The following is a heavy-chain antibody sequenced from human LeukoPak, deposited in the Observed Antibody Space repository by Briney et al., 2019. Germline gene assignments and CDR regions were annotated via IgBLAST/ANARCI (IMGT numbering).Heavy chain of an antibody. V-gene: IGHV1-69*13. D-gene: IGHD4-23*01. CDR3: ARDYGGSSPFDY. CDR2: IIPLFGTA. Sequence: SVKVSCKASGGTFSSYAISWVRQAPGQGLEWMGGIIPLFGTANYAQEFQGRVTITAVESTSTAYMELSSRRSEGTAVDYCARDYGGSSPFDYWGQGTLVTVSS. J-gene: IGHJ4*02. CDR1: GGTFSSYA.